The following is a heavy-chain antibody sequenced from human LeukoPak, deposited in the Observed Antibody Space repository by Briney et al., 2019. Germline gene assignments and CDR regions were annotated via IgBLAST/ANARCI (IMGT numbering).Heavy chain of an antibody. Sequence: SETLSLTCSVSGDSISSYYWNWIRQPPGKGLEWIGWISYSGSTHYNPSLKSRVTISQDTSKKQFSLRLTSVTAADTAVYYCARVFAAVGNFYYFYMDVWGKGTTVTVSS. D-gene: IGHD1-26*01. CDR3: ARVFAAVGNFYYFYMDV. V-gene: IGHV4-59*01. J-gene: IGHJ6*03. CDR1: GDSISSYY. CDR2: ISYSGST.